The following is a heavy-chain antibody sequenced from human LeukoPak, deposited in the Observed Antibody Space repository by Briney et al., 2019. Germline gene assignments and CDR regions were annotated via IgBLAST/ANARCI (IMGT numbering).Heavy chain of an antibody. D-gene: IGHD5-18*01. V-gene: IGHV4-31*03. J-gene: IGHJ4*02. Sequence: SQTLSLTCTVSGGSISSGDYNWNWIRQYSGKGLEWIGYIYSTGKTFYNPSLKSRVTISVDKSKNQLSLKLSSVTAADTAVYYCAREDKNSYGFYYWGQGTLVTVSS. CDR2: IYSTGKT. CDR1: GGSISSGDYN. CDR3: AREDKNSYGFYY.